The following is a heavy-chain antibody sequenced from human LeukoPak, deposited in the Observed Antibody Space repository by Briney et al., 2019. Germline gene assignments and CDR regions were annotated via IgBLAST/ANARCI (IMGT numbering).Heavy chain of an antibody. D-gene: IGHD2-2*01. CDR3: ARARYCSSTSCRRYYFDY. CDR2: INHSGST. V-gene: IGHV4-34*01. CDR1: GGSFSGYY. Sequence: KPSETLSLTCAVYGGSFSGYYWSWIRQPPGKGLEWIGEINHSGSTNYNPSLKSRVTISVDTSKNQFSLKLSSVTAADTAVYYCARARYCSSTSCRRYYFDYWGQGTLVIVSS. J-gene: IGHJ4*02.